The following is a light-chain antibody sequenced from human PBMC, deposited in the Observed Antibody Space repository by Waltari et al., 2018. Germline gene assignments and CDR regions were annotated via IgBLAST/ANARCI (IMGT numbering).Light chain of an antibody. CDR3: LSADSSGPYLYV. CDR1: SFPRQF. V-gene: IGLV3-25*03. Sequence: SYELTQPPSVSVSPGQTARITCSGDSFPRQFAYWYQHKPGQAPVLVIYKDTERPSGLPERFSGSSSGTTVTFTISGVQAEDEADYYCLSADSSGPYLYVFGTGTTVTVL. CDR2: KDT. J-gene: IGLJ1*01.